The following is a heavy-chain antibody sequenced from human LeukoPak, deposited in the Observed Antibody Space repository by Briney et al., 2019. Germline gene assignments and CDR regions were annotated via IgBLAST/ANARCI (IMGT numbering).Heavy chain of an antibody. CDR3: ARGDPRYSSGWYY. J-gene: IGHJ4*02. CDR2: IYYSGST. D-gene: IGHD6-19*01. V-gene: IGHV4-59*01. CDR1: SGSISSYY. Sequence: SETLSLTCTVSSGSISSYYWSWIRQPPGKGLEWIGYIYYSGSTNYNPSLKSRVTISVDTSKNQFSLKLSSVTAADTAVYYCARGDPRYSSGWYYWGQGTLVTVSS.